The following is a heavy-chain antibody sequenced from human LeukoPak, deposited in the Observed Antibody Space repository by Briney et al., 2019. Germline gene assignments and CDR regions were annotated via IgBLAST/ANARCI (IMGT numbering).Heavy chain of an antibody. D-gene: IGHD2-15*01. CDR3: ARSPFVVVVAATIVWFDP. V-gene: IGHV4-34*01. CDR1: GGSFSGYY. J-gene: IGHJ5*02. CDR2: INHSGST. Sequence: SETLSLTCAVYGGSFSGYYWSWIRQPPGKGLGWIGEINHSGSTNYNPSLKSRVTISVDTSKNQFSLKLSSVTAADTAVYYCARSPFVVVVAATIVWFDPWGQGTLVTVSS.